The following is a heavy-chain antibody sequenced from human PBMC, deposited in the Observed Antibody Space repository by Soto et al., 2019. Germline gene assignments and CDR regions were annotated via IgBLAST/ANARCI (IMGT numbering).Heavy chain of an antibody. CDR3: ARGRYGDY. Sequence: GPGVKKPGASVKVSCKGSGYIFTSYGIAWVRQAPGQGLEWMGWISAHNGNTEYAQKFQGRVTVTRDTSTSTAYLELRRLRSDDTALSFCARGRYGDYWGQGALVTVSS. CDR2: ISAHNGNT. CDR1: GYIFTSYG. D-gene: IGHD4-17*01. V-gene: IGHV1-18*01. J-gene: IGHJ4*02.